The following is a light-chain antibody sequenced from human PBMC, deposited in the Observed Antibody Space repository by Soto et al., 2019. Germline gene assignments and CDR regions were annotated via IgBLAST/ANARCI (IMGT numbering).Light chain of an antibody. CDR2: SAS. CDR3: QHLNNYPYT. V-gene: IGKV1-9*01. CDR1: QGISSY. Sequence: DIPLTQSPSFLSASVGDRVTITCRASQGISSYLAWYQQKPGKAPKVLICSASTLQSGVPSRFSGSGSGTEFTLTISSLQPEDFATYYCQHLNNYPYTFGQGTKLEIK. J-gene: IGKJ2*01.